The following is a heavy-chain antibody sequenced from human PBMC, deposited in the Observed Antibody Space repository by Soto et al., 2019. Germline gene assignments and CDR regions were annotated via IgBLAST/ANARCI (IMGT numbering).Heavy chain of an antibody. CDR3: ARSYSSSCSDNLGPTKNYYGMDV. D-gene: IGHD6-13*01. CDR2: IYPGDSDT. Sequence: GESLKISCKGSGYSFTSYWIGWVRQLPGKGLEWMGIIYPGDSDTRYSPSFQGQVTISADKSISTAYLQWSSLKASDTAMYYCARSYSSSCSDNLGPTKNYYGMDVWGQGTTVTVSS. J-gene: IGHJ6*02. V-gene: IGHV5-51*01. CDR1: GYSFTSYW.